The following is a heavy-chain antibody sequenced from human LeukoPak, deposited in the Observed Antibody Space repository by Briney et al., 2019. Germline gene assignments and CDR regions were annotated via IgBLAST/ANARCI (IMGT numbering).Heavy chain of an antibody. J-gene: IGHJ4*02. CDR1: GFTFSTYA. CDR2: FSSTGGST. CDR3: AKDRHGVTS. D-gene: IGHD3-3*01. Sequence: PGGSLRLSCAASGFTFSTYAMSWVRQAPGKGLEWVSVFSSTGGSTFYADSVKGRFTISRDNSKSTLFLQMNTLRAEDTAIYYCAKDRHGVTSGGQGTLVTVSS. V-gene: IGHV3-23*01.